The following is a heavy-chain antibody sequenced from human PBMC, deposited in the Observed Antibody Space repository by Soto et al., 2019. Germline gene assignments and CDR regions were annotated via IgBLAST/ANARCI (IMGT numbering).Heavy chain of an antibody. V-gene: IGHV1-69*12. CDR3: ASPVDTAMVTGEPEAFDI. D-gene: IGHD5-18*01. J-gene: IGHJ3*02. Sequence: QVQLVQSGAEVKKPGSSVKVSCKASGGTFSSYAISWVRQAPGQGLEWMGGIIPIFGTANYAQKFQGRVTITADDSTSTAYMELSSLRSEDTAVYYCASPVDTAMVTGEPEAFDIWGQGTMVTVSS. CDR2: IIPIFGTA. CDR1: GGTFSSYA.